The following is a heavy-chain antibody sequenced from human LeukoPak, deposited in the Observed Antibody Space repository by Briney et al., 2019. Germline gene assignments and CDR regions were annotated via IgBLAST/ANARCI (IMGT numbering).Heavy chain of an antibody. CDR3: AREVDIVMATAVHFDF. Sequence: PSETLSLTCTVSGGSISSGDYYWSWIRQPPGKGLEWIAYMYYSGSTYYNPSLKSRVTMSADTSKNQLSLKLSSVTPEDTAVYYCAREVDIVMATAVHFDFWGQGALVTVSS. CDR1: GGSISSGDYY. J-gene: IGHJ4*02. D-gene: IGHD2-21*02. CDR2: MYYSGST. V-gene: IGHV4-30-4*01.